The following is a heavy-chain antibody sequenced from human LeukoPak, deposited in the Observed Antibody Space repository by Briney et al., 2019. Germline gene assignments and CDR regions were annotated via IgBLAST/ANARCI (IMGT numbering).Heavy chain of an antibody. CDR2: IYYSGST. CDR3: AQVPKTYYYDSSGAIEGFDY. Sequence: SETLSLTCAVYGGSFSSYYWGWIRQPPGKGLEWIGSIYYSGSTYYNPSLKSRVTISVDTSKNQFSLKLSSVTAADTAVYYCAQVPKTYYYDSSGAIEGFDYWGQGTLVTVSS. D-gene: IGHD3-22*01. CDR1: GGSFSSYY. V-gene: IGHV4-39*01. J-gene: IGHJ4*02.